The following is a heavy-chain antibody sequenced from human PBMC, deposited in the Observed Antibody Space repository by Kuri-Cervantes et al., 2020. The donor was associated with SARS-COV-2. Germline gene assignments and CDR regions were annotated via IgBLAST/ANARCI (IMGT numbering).Heavy chain of an antibody. J-gene: IGHJ4*02. CDR2: IRYDGSNK. V-gene: IGHV3-30*02. CDR3: ARGFDGYNSDYFDY. D-gene: IGHD5-24*01. CDR1: GFTFSSYG. Sequence: GGSLRLSCAASGFTFSSYGMHWVHQAPGKGLEWVAFIRYDGSNKYYADSVKGRFTISRDNAKNSLYLQMNSLRAEDTAVYYCARGFDGYNSDYFDYWGQGTLVTVSS.